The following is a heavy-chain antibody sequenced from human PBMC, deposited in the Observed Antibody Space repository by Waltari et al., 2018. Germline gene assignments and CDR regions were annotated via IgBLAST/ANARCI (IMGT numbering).Heavy chain of an antibody. V-gene: IGHV4-31*03. CDR2: IYYSGST. J-gene: IGHJ3*02. Sequence: QVQLQESGPGLVKPSQTLSLTCTVSGGSISSGGYYWSWIRQHPGKGLEWIGYIYYSGSTYYNPSLKNRVTISVDTSKNQFSLKLSSVTAADTAVYYCARGSGSYYNVAFDIWGQGTMVTVSS. D-gene: IGHD3-10*01. CDR1: GGSISSGGYY. CDR3: ARGSGSYYNVAFDI.